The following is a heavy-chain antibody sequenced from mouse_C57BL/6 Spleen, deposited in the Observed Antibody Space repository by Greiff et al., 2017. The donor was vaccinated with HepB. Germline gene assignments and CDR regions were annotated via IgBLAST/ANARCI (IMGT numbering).Heavy chain of an antibody. CDR2: ISDGGSYT. V-gene: IGHV5-4*01. CDR1: GFTFSSYA. D-gene: IGHD1-1*01. Sequence: EVKLEESGGGLVKPGGSLKLSCAASGFTFSSYAMSWVRQTPEKRLEWVATISDGGSYTYYPDNVKGRFTISRDNAKNNLYLQMSHLKSEDTAMYYCARDGHITTVVGYFDYWGQGTTLTVSS. J-gene: IGHJ2*01. CDR3: ARDGHITTVVGYFDY.